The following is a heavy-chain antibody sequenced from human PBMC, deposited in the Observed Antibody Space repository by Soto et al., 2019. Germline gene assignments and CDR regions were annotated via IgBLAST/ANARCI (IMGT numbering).Heavy chain of an antibody. J-gene: IGHJ4*02. CDR2: IYYSGTT. Sequence: SETLSLTCTVSGGSVSSHGYYWGWNRQPPGKGLEWIGTIYYSGTTFYNPSLKGRVTISVDTSKNQLSLKLSSVTAADTAVYYCARHAGGVSQIDYWGQGTLVTVSS. V-gene: IGHV4-39*01. CDR3: ARHAGGVSQIDY. D-gene: IGHD1-26*01. CDR1: GGSVSSHGYY.